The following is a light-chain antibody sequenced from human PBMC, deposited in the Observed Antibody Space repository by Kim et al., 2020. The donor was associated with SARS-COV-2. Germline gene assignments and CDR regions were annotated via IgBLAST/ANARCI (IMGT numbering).Light chain of an antibody. CDR1: QDISTW. CDR2: AVS. V-gene: IGKV1-12*01. J-gene: IGKJ4*01. CDR3: LQTNSFPLT. Sequence: ASVGDRVTMSCRASQDISTWLAWYQQKPGKAPKLLIYAVSNLESGVPTRFSGSGSGTHFTLTINSLHPEDIATYYCLQTNSFPLTFGGGTKVDIK.